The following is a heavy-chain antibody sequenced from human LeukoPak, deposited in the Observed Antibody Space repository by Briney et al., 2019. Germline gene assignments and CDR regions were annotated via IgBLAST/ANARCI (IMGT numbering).Heavy chain of an antibody. J-gene: IGHJ4*02. CDR1: GESFSGDF. CDR3: ARGQYDSGGYHYGIRAFYFDY. V-gene: IGHV4-34*01. D-gene: IGHD3-22*01. Sequence: PSETLSLTCGVYGESFSGDFWTWLRQAPGKGLEWIGAINHRGRTNYSPSPTGRVTISVDTSMNQFSLQLRSVTAADTALYYCARGQYDSGGYHYGIRAFYFDYWGQGILVTVSS. CDR2: INHRGRT.